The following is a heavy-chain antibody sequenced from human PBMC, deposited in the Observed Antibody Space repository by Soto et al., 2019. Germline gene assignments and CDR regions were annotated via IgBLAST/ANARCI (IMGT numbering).Heavy chain of an antibody. CDR3: ARGNSGSYYPSYFDY. J-gene: IGHJ4*02. CDR2: ISSSGSTI. CDR1: GFTFSSYE. Sequence: GGSLRLSCAASGFTFSSYEMNWVRQAPGKGLEWVSYISSSGSTIYYADSVKGRFTISRDNAKNSLYLQMNSLRAEDTAVYYCARGNSGSYYPSYFDYWGQGTLVTVSS. V-gene: IGHV3-48*03. D-gene: IGHD1-26*01.